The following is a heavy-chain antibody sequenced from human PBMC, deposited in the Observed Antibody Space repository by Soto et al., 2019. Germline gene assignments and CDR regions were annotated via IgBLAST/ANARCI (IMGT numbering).Heavy chain of an antibody. CDR1: GFTFGDYA. J-gene: IGHJ4*02. Sequence: GGSLRLSCTASGFTFGDYAMSWFRQAPGKGLEWVGFIRSKAYGGTTEYAASVKGRFTISRDDSKSIAYLQMNSLKTEDTAVYYCTRGETLYSSGWYEVVDYWGQGTLVTVSS. V-gene: IGHV3-49*03. CDR2: IRSKAYGGTT. CDR3: TRGETLYSSGWYEVVDY. D-gene: IGHD6-19*01.